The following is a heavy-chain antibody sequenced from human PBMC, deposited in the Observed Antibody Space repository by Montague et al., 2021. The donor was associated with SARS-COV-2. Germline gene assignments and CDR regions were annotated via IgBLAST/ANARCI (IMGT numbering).Heavy chain of an antibody. CDR2: IYYSGYT. V-gene: IGHV4-38-2*01. CDR3: ARSGSWGIFDP. Sequence: SETLSLTCSVSNYFISSVYYWGWIRQPPGKGLEWIGSIYYSGYTHYNPSLKSRVTISVDTSKNHFSLRLSSVTAADTAVYYCARSGSWGIFDPWGQGTLVIVSS. CDR1: NYFISSVYY. J-gene: IGHJ5*02. D-gene: IGHD6-13*01.